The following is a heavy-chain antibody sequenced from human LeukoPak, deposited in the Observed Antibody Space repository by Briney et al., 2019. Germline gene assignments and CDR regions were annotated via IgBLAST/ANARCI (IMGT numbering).Heavy chain of an antibody. V-gene: IGHV4-59*01. CDR1: GDSISSYY. CDR2: IYYSGST. D-gene: IGHD2-15*01. J-gene: IGHJ5*02. CDR3: ARDLGGCSGGSCQNWFDP. Sequence: SETLSLTCTVSGDSISSYYWSWIRQPPGKGLERIGYIYYSGSTNYNPSLKSRVTISVDTSKNQFSLKLSSVTAADTAVYYCARDLGGCSGGSCQNWFDPWGQGTLVTVSS.